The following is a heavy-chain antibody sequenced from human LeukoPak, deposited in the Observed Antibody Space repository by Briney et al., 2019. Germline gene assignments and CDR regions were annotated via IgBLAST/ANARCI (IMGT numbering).Heavy chain of an antibody. CDR3: AKDRSTVTTGYFDY. D-gene: IGHD4-17*01. J-gene: IGHJ4*02. CDR2: ISSSSRTI. V-gene: IGHV3-48*01. Sequence: GGSLRLSCAASGFTFSSYSMNWVRQAPGKGLEWVSYISSSSRTIYYADSVKGRFTISRDNAKNSLYLQMNSLRAEDTAVYYCAKDRSTVTTGYFDYWGQGTLVTASS. CDR1: GFTFSSYS.